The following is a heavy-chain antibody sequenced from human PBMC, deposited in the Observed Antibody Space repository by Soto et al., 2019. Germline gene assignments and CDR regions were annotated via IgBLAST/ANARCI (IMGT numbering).Heavy chain of an antibody. V-gene: IGHV3-30*18. CDR2: ISYDGNNK. J-gene: IGHJ6*02. Sequence: QVQLVESGGGVVQPGRSLRLSCAASGFTFSSYGMHWVRQAPGKGLVWVAVISYDGNNKYYADSVKGRFTISRDNCKNTVYLQMKSLRAEDTAVYYCAKDEVLVVAVARDYYGMDVWGQGTTVTVSS. CDR1: GFTFSSYG. D-gene: IGHD2-15*01. CDR3: AKDEVLVVAVARDYYGMDV.